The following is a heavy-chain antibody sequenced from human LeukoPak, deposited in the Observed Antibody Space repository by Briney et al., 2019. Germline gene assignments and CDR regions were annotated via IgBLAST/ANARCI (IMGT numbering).Heavy chain of an antibody. V-gene: IGHV3-66*01. J-gene: IGHJ3*02. CDR1: GFTVSNNY. D-gene: IGHD5-24*01. CDR2: IYSGGRT. CDR3: ARVNLLQSRSPGGYAFDI. Sequence: GGSLRLSCAVSGFTVSNNYMSWVRQAPGKGLEWVSVIYSGGRTHYADSVKGRFTISRDNSKNTLYLQMNSLRAEDTAVYYCARVNLLQSRSPGGYAFDIWGQGTMVTVSS.